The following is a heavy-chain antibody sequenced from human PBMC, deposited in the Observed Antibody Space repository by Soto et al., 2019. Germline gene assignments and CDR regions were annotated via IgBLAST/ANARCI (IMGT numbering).Heavy chain of an antibody. D-gene: IGHD3-3*01. CDR1: GFTFSSYW. CDR3: ARDPFVDFWSGSDY. V-gene: IGHV3-7*01. CDR2: IKQDGSEK. J-gene: IGHJ4*02. Sequence: GGSLRLSCAASGFTFSSYWMSWVRQAPGKGLEWVANIKQDGSEKYYVDSVKGRFTISRDNAKNSLYLQMNSLRAEDTAVYYCARDPFVDFWSGSDYWGQGTLVTVSS.